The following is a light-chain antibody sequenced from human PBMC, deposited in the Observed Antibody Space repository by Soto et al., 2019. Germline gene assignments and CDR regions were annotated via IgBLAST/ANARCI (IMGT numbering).Light chain of an antibody. Sequence: QSALTQPASVSGSPGQSITISCTGTSSDVGGYNYVSWYQQHPSKAPKLMIYEVSNRPSGVSNRFSGSKSGNTASLTISGLQAEDEADYYCSSYTSSSTHNYVFGTGTKLTVL. CDR3: SSYTSSSTHNYV. V-gene: IGLV2-14*01. J-gene: IGLJ1*01. CDR2: EVS. CDR1: SSDVGGYNY.